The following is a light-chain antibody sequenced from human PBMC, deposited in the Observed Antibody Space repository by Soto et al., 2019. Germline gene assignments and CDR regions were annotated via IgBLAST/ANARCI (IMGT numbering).Light chain of an antibody. CDR1: QSVSSN. CDR3: QQYDNWLGT. V-gene: IGKV3D-15*01. J-gene: IGKJ1*01. CDR2: GAS. Sequence: EIVMTQSPATLSVSPGERATLSCRASQSVSSNLAWYQQTPGQAPRLLIFGASTRATGIPARFSGSGSGTELTLTISSLQSEDFAVYYCQQYDNWLGTFGQGTKVEVQ.